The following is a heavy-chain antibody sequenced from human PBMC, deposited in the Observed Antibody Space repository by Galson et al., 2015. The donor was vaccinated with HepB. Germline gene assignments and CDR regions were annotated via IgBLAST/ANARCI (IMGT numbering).Heavy chain of an antibody. D-gene: IGHD1-26*01. Sequence: SLRLSCAASGFTFSNAWMNWVRQAPVKGLGWVGRIKSTTERGTTDYAAPVKGRFTISRDDSKSTLYLQMNSLKTEATAVYYCDTIKEGATRVFDYWGQGTLVTV. V-gene: IGHV3-15*07. CDR2: IKSTTERGTT. CDR3: DTIKEGATRVFDY. J-gene: IGHJ4*02. CDR1: GFTFSNAW.